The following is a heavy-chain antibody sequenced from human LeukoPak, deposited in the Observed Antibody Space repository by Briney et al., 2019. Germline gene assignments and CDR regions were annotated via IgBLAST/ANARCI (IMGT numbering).Heavy chain of an antibody. V-gene: IGHV3-15*01. CDR2: IKSKTDGGTT. CDR1: GFTFSNAW. D-gene: IGHD1-26*01. Sequence: PGGSLRLSCAASGFTFSNAWMSWVRQAPGKGLEWVGRIKSKTDGGTTDYAAPVKGRFTISRDDSKNTLYLQMNSLKTEDTAVYYCTIEWELLRPYYFDYWGQGTLVTVSS. J-gene: IGHJ4*02. CDR3: TIEWELLRPYYFDY.